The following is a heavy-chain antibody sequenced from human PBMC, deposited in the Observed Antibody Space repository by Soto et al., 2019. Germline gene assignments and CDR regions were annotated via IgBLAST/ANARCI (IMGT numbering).Heavy chain of an antibody. J-gene: IGHJ6*02. V-gene: IGHV3-21*01. CDR1: GFTFRTYT. D-gene: IGHD3-10*01. CDR3: ARDRGYDAHDYYYNAMDV. CDR2: IRGFSPYT. Sequence: GSLRLSCISSGFTFRTYTMNWVRKAPGKGLEWVSGIRGFSPYTFYAESVKGRFTISRDNAKNSLYLQMNSLRAEDTAVYYCARDRGYDAHDYYYNAMDVWGQGTTVTVSS.